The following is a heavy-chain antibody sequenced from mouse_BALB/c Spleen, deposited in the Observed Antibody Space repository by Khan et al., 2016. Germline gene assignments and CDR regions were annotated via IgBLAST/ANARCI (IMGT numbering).Heavy chain of an antibody. V-gene: IGHV10-1*02. CDR1: GFPFNTYA. CDR3: GRQRYYFDY. J-gene: IGHJ2*01. CDR2: IRSKSNNYAT. Sequence: EVQLVESGGGLVQPKGSLKLSCAASGFPFNTYAMNWVRQAPGKGLEWVARIRSKSNNYATYYADSVQDRFTISRDDSQIMLYLQMNNLKTEETAMYYCGRQRYYFDYWGQGTTLTVSS.